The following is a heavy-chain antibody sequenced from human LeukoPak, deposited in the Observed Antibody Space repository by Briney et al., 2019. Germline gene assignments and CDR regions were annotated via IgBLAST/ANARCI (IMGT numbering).Heavy chain of an antibody. D-gene: IGHD3-10*01. CDR2: INHSGST. CDR1: GGSFSGHH. CDR3: ARRSYDSGNYYNGWYFDY. Sequence: SETLSLTCAVYGGSFSGHHWNWIRQSPGKGLKWIGEINHSGSTNYNPSLKSRVTISVDTSKSQFSLKLSSVTAADTAVYYCARRSYDSGNYYNGWYFDYWGQGTLVTVSS. V-gene: IGHV4-34*01. J-gene: IGHJ4*02.